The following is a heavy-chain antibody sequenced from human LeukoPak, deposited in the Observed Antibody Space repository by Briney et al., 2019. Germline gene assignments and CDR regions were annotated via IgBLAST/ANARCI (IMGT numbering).Heavy chain of an antibody. Sequence: GGSLRLSCAASGFTFSSYWMHWVRQAPGKGLELVSVIYSGGSTYYADSVKGRFTISRDNSKNTLYLQMNSLRAEDTAVYYCARDDSSGLLPLDYWGQGTLVTVSS. D-gene: IGHD3-22*01. CDR2: IYSGGST. CDR3: ARDDSSGLLPLDY. J-gene: IGHJ4*02. V-gene: IGHV3-53*01. CDR1: GFTFSSYW.